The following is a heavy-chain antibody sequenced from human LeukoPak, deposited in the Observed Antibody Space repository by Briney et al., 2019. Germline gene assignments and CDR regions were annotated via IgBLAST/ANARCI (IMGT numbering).Heavy chain of an antibody. CDR1: GGSISSSSYY. CDR3: ARKYPDHWFDP. CDR2: IYYSGST. Sequence: SETLSLTCTVSGGSISSSSYYWGWIRQPPGKGLEWIGSIYYSGSTYYNPSLKSRVTISVDTSKNQFSLKLSSVTAADTAVYYCARKYPDHWFDPWGQGTLVTVSS. D-gene: IGHD6-6*01. J-gene: IGHJ5*02. V-gene: IGHV4-39*01.